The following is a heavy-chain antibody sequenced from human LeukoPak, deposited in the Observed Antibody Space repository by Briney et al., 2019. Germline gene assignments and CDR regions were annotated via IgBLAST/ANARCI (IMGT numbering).Heavy chain of an antibody. CDR1: GFTFDTYG. CDR2: ITGGSNTI. V-gene: IGHV3-48*01. J-gene: IGHJ4*02. D-gene: IGHD2-15*01. CDR3: ARDRMGGSFDY. Sequence: PGGSLRLSCAASGFTFDTYGMNWVRQAPGKGLEWVSFITGGSNTIYYADSVKGRFTISRDNAKNSLYLQMNSLRVEDTAVYYCARDRMGGSFDYWGQGTLVTVSS.